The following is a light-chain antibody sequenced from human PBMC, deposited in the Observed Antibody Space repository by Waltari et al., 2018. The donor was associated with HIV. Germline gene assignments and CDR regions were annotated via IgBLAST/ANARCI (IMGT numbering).Light chain of an antibody. J-gene: IGLJ2*01. CDR1: NSDVGDYHY. CDR3: SSYTSTSIPV. CDR2: EVS. V-gene: IGLV2-14*01. Sequence: QSALTQPASVSGSPGQSLTISCTGTNSDVGDYHYVSWYQQHPGKAPKLMIFEVSDRPSGVSNRFSGSKSGNTASLTISGLQAEDEADYYCSSYTSTSIPVFGGGTKLTVL.